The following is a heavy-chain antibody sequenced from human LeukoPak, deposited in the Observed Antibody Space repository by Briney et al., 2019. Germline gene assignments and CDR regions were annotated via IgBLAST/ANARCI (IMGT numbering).Heavy chain of an antibody. V-gene: IGHV3-15*04. CDR3: TTEYWGSFNY. J-gene: IGHJ4*02. D-gene: IGHD7-27*01. Sequence: PGGSLRLSCAASGFTFSNAWMSWVRQAPGKGPEWVGRIASKTDGETTDYAAPVKGRFTISRDDSKNTLYLQMNSLKTEDTAVYYCTTEYWGSFNYWGRGTLVTVSS. CDR2: IASKTDGETT. CDR1: GFTFSNAW.